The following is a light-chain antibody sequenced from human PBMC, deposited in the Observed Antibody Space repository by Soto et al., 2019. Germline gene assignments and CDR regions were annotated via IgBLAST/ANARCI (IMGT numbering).Light chain of an antibody. J-gene: IGKJ5*01. CDR1: QSVRSK. CDR3: QQYSNWPLIT. CDR2: GAS. V-gene: IGKV3-15*01. Sequence: EIAMTQSPATLSVSPGERATLSCRASQSVRSKLAWYHQKPGQAPRLLIYGASTRANGVPARFSGSGSGTEFSLTISSLQSEDFAVYYCQQYSNWPLITFGQGTRLEIK.